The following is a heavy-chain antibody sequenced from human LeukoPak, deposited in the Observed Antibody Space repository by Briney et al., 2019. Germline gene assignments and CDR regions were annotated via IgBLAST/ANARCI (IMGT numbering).Heavy chain of an antibody. Sequence: SETLSLTCTVSGGSISNYYWSWIRQPPGKGLEWIGYIYYSGSTYYNPSLKSRVTISVDTSKNQFSLKLSSVTAADTAVYYCAREGGNDAFDIWGQGTMVTVSS. V-gene: IGHV4-59*01. CDR1: GGSISNYY. CDR3: AREGGNDAFDI. D-gene: IGHD4-23*01. J-gene: IGHJ3*02. CDR2: IYYSGST.